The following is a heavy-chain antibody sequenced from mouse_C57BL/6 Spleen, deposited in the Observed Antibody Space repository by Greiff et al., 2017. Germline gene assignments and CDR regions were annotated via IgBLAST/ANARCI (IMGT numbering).Heavy chain of an antibody. CDR3: ARGGSSGAY. CDR1: GYAFSSSW. V-gene: IGHV1-82*01. J-gene: IGHJ3*01. CDR2: IYPGDGDT. D-gene: IGHD1-1*01. Sequence: LQESGPELVKPGASVKISCKASGYAFSSSWMNWVKQRPGKGLEWIGRIYPGDGDTNYNGKFKGKATLTADKSSSTAYMQLSSLTSEDSAVYFCARGGSSGAYWGQGTLVTVSA.